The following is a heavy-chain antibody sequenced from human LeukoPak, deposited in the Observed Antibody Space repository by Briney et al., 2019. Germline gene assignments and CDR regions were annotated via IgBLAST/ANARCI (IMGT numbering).Heavy chain of an antibody. CDR3: ARDPRFRTFDY. V-gene: IGHV4-39*07. D-gene: IGHD3-10*01. Sequence: SETLSLTCTVSGGSISSSYSYWGWIRQPPGKGLEWIGNIYYSGSTYYNPSLKSRVTISVDTSKNHFSLKLNSVTAADTAVYYCARDPRFRTFDYWGQGTLVTVSS. CDR2: IYYSGST. CDR1: GGSISSSYSY. J-gene: IGHJ4*02.